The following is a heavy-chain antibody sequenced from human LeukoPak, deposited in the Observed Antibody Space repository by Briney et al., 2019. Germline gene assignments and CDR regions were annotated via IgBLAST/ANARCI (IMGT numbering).Heavy chain of an antibody. Sequence: GGSLRLSCAASGFTFSSYAMTWVRQAPGKGLEWASGISVSGGSTYYADSVKGRFTISRDNSKNTLYLQMNSLRAEDTAVYYCAKGIVVVPAAPTGYWGQGTLVTVSS. CDR2: ISVSGGST. CDR3: AKGIVVVPAAPTGY. J-gene: IGHJ4*02. D-gene: IGHD2-2*01. V-gene: IGHV3-23*01. CDR1: GFTFSSYA.